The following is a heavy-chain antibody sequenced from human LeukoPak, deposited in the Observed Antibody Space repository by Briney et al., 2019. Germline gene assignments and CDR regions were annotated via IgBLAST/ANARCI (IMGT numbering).Heavy chain of an antibody. Sequence: PGGSLRLSCSASGFTFSKYAMHWVRQAPGKRLEYVSAINDNGRSTYYADSVKGRFSISRDNSTSTLYLQMSSLRTEDTAVYYCVKYSSGWYYDYWGQGTLVTVSS. CDR2: INDNGRST. J-gene: IGHJ4*02. V-gene: IGHV3-64D*09. CDR1: GFTFSKYA. D-gene: IGHD6-19*01. CDR3: VKYSSGWYYDY.